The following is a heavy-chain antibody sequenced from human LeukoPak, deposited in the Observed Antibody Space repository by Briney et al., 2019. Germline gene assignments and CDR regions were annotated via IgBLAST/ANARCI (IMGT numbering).Heavy chain of an antibody. J-gene: IGHJ6*02. CDR3: ARHATLGCCSSTSCYTAGYYYYGMDV. D-gene: IGHD2-2*02. CDR2: IYPGDSDT. CDR1: GYSFTSYW. Sequence: GESLKISCKGSGYSFTSYWIGWVRQMPGKGLEWMGIIYPGDSDTRYSPSFQGQVTISADKSISTAYLQWSSLKASDTAMYYCARHATLGCCSSTSCYTAGYYYYGMDVWGQGTTVTVSS. V-gene: IGHV5-51*01.